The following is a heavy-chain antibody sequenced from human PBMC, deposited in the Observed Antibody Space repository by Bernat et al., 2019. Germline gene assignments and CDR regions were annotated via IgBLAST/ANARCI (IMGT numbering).Heavy chain of an antibody. J-gene: IGHJ6*02. CDR2: RSAYNGNT. CDR1: GDTFSSYG. Sequence: QVQLVQSGAEVKKPGASVKVSCKASGDTFSSYGSSWVRQAPGQGREWKGWRSAYNGNTNYAQKPQGRVTMTTDTSTSTAYMELRSLRSDDTAVYYCARDPAIVVVPAAIEGATVNYSFYCMDVWGQGTPVTVSS. D-gene: IGHD2-2*01. CDR3: ARDPAIVVVPAAIEGATVNYSFYCMDV. V-gene: IGHV1-18*01.